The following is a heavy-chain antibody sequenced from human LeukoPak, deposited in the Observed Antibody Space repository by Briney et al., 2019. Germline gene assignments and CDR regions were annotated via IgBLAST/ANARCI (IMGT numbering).Heavy chain of an antibody. V-gene: IGHV3-53*01. CDR3: ARGVEPLAANTLAY. CDR1: GFTVITND. CDR2: LYSDGNT. J-gene: IGHJ4*02. D-gene: IGHD1-14*01. Sequence: GGSLRLSCAASGFTVITNDMTWVRQAPGKGLEWVSVLYSDGNTKYADSVQGRFTTSRDNSKNTLNLEMNSLSPDDTAVYYCARGVEPLAANTLAYWGQGTLVTVSS.